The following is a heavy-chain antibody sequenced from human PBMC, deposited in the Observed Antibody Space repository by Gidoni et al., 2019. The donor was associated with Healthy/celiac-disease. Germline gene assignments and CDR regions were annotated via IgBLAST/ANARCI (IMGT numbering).Heavy chain of an antibody. CDR2: IYYSGST. CDR1: GGSISSSRYY. D-gene: IGHD1-26*01. J-gene: IGHJ4*02. Sequence: QLQLQESGQGLVKPSATLSLNCTVSGGSISSSRYYWGWIRQPPGKVLEWIGSIYYSGSTYYNPSLKSPVTISVDTSKNQFSLKLSSVTAADTAVYYCARGRGPYYFDYWGQGTLVTVSS. V-gene: IGHV4-39*01. CDR3: ARGRGPYYFDY.